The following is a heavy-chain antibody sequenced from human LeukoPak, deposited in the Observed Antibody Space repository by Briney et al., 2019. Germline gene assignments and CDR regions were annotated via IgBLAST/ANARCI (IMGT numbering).Heavy chain of an antibody. V-gene: IGHV4-59*08. D-gene: IGHD5-18*01. CDR3: ARHRYSYGSYYFDY. CDR2: IYYSGST. Sequence: NPSETLSLTSTVSNGSISSYYWSWMRQPPGKGLEWIGYIYYSGSTNYNPSLKSRVTISVDTPKNQFSLKLSSVTAADTAVYYCARHRYSYGSYYFDYWGQGTLVTVSS. J-gene: IGHJ4*02. CDR1: NGSISSYY.